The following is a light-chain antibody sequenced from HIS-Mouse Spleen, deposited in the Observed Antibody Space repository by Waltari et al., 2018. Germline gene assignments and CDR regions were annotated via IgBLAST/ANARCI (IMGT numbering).Light chain of an antibody. V-gene: IGLV1-47*01. Sequence: QSVLTQPPSASGTPGQRVTISCSGSSSNHGRNFVYWYQQPPGTAPKLLIYRNNQRPSGVPDRFSGSKSGTSASLAISGLRSEDEADYYCAAWDDSLSGPVFGGGTKLTVL. CDR3: AAWDDSLSGPV. CDR2: RNN. CDR1: SSNHGRNF. J-gene: IGLJ3*02.